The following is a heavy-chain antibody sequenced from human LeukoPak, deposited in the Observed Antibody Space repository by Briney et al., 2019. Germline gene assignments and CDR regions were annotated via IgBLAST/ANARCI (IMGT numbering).Heavy chain of an antibody. CDR1: GFSFNTYW. V-gene: IGHV3-7*01. Sequence: GGSLRLSCAASGFSFNTYWMSWVRQAPRKGLEGVAKIKEDGTEIYYVDSVKGRFNISRDNAKNSLYLQMNSLRAEDTAVYYCVRDKGIITMIRGSSFDYWGQGTLVTVPS. J-gene: IGHJ4*02. D-gene: IGHD3-10*01. CDR2: IKEDGTEI. CDR3: VRDKGIITMIRGSSFDY.